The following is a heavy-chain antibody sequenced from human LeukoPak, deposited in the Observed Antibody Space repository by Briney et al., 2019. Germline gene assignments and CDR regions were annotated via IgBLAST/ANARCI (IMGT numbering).Heavy chain of an antibody. J-gene: IGHJ6*02. CDR2: IIPIFGTA. V-gene: IGHV1-69*13. Sequence: ASVKVSCKASGYNFTSYGISWVRQAPGQGLEWMGGIIPIFGTANYAQKFQGRVTITADESTSTAYMELSSLRSEDTAVYYCARSSLYCSGGSCYSGYYGMDVWGQGTTVTVSS. CDR1: GYNFTSYG. D-gene: IGHD2-15*01. CDR3: ARSSLYCSGGSCYSGYYGMDV.